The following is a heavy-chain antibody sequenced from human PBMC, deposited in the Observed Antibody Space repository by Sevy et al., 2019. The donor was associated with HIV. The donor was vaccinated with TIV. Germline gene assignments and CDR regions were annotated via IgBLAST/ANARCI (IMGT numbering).Heavy chain of an antibody. V-gene: IGHV3-30*18. CDR2: ISYDGSNK. CDR3: AKGAGSYDFWSGYYNYYGMDV. J-gene: IGHJ6*02. Sequence: GGSLRLSCAASGFTFSSYGMHWVRQAPGKGLEWVAVISYDGSNKYYADSVKGRFTISRENSKNTLYLQMNSLRAEDTAVYYCAKGAGSYDFWSGYYNYYGMDVWGQGTTVTVSS. CDR1: GFTFSSYG. D-gene: IGHD3-3*01.